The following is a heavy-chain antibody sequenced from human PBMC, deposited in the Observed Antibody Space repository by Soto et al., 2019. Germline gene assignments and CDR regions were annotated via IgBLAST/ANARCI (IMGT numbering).Heavy chain of an antibody. Sequence: QVQLVQSGAEVKKPGASVKVSCKASGYTFTSYAMHWVRQAPGQRLEWMGWINAGNGNTKYSQKFRGRVTITRDTSASTAYMELSSLRSEDTAVYYCARAYYGSGSYGIGFDYWGQGTLVTVSS. CDR3: ARAYYGSGSYGIGFDY. J-gene: IGHJ4*02. D-gene: IGHD3-10*01. CDR2: INAGNGNT. CDR1: GYTFTSYA. V-gene: IGHV1-3*01.